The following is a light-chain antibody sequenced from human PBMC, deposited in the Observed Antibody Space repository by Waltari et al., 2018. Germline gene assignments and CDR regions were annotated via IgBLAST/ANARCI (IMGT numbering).Light chain of an antibody. CDR1: QSVRTN. J-gene: IGKJ2*01. V-gene: IGKV3-15*01. Sequence: EIVMTQSPVTLSVSPGERAALSCGPSQSVRTNLAWYQQRPSQTPRLLIYGTSTRATEIPARFSGSGSGTEFTLTISSLQSEDFAVYYCQQYNDWPYTFGQGTKLEIK. CDR2: GTS. CDR3: QQYNDWPYT.